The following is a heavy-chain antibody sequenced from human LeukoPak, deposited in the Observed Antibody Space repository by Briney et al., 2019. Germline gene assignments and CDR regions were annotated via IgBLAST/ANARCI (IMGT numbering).Heavy chain of an antibody. CDR1: GSSFTDQS. V-gene: IGHV1-2*06. Sequence: ASVKVSCKVSGSSFTDQSLHWVRQAPGQGLQWMGRLDPNRGGTDFSPEFQGRVTMLADKSTNTAYMVLSRLTSDDTAIYYCSRGAAGDFWGRGTLVTVSS. D-gene: IGHD2-15*01. CDR2: LDPNRGGT. J-gene: IGHJ4*02. CDR3: SRGAAGDF.